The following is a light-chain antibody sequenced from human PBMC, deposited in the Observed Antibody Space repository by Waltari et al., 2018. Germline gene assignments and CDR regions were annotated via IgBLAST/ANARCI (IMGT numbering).Light chain of an antibody. J-gene: IGKJ1*01. CDR1: QSISGW. CDR2: QAF. V-gene: IGKV1-5*03. CDR3: QQYNSPPT. Sequence: DIQMTQSPSTLSASVGDRVTITCWASQSISGWLAWYQQKPGNAPKLLIYQAFTLESGVPSRFSGSGSWTYFTLTISSLQPDYFATYFCQQYNSPPTFGQGTKVEIK.